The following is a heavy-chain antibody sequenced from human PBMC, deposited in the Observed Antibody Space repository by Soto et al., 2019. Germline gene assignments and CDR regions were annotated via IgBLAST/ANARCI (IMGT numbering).Heavy chain of an antibody. D-gene: IGHD2-2*02. J-gene: IGHJ6*02. Sequence: SVKVSCKASGGTFSSYAISWVRQAPGQGLEWMGGIIPIFGTANYAQKFQGRVTITADESTSTAYMELSSLRSEDTAVYYCARDRDIVVVPAAIPYYGMDVWGQGTTVTVSS. V-gene: IGHV1-69*13. CDR3: ARDRDIVVVPAAIPYYGMDV. CDR2: IIPIFGTA. CDR1: GGTFSSYA.